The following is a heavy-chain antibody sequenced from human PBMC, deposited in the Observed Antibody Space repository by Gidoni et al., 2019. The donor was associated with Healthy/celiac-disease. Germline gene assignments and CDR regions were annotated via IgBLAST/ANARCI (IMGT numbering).Heavy chain of an antibody. Sequence: QVQLQQWGAGLLKPSETLSLTCAVYGGSFSGYYWSWIRQPPGKGLEWIGEINHRGSTNYNPSLKSRVTISVDTSKNQFSLKLSSVTAADTAVYYCARGYSSSSYYYYGMDVWGQGTTVTVSS. CDR1: GGSFSGYY. D-gene: IGHD6-6*01. CDR3: ARGYSSSSYYYYGMDV. J-gene: IGHJ6*02. V-gene: IGHV4-34*01. CDR2: INHRGST.